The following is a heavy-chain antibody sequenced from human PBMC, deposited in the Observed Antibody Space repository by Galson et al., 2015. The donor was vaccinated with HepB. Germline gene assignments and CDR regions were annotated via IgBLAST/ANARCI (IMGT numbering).Heavy chain of an antibody. CDR3: AREISGLLPTDAFDI. CDR1: GFTVSSNY. J-gene: IGHJ3*02. CDR2: IYSGGST. D-gene: IGHD2-15*01. Sequence: SLRLSCAASGFTVSSNYMSWVRQAPGKGLEWVSVIYSGGSTYYADSVKGRFTISRDNSKNTLYLQMNSLRAEDTAVYYCAREISGLLPTDAFDIWGQGTMVTVSS. V-gene: IGHV3-66*01.